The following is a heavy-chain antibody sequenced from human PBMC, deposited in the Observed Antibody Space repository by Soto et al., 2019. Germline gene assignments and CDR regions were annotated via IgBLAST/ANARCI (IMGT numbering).Heavy chain of an antibody. V-gene: IGHV1-69*04. CDR1: GGTFSSYT. D-gene: IGHD3-3*01. Sequence: SVKVSCKASGGTFSSYTISWVRQAPGQGLKWMGRIIPIIGIANYAQKFQGRVTNTADKSTSTAYMELSSLRSEDTAVYYCARDLDDFSYAYWFDPWGQGTLVTVSS. CDR3: ARDLDDFSYAYWFDP. J-gene: IGHJ5*02. CDR2: IIPIIGIA.